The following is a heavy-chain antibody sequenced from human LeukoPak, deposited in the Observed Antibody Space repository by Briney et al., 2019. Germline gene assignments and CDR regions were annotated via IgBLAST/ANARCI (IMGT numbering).Heavy chain of an antibody. CDR1: GFPFGSYV. Sequence: GGSLRLSCEGSGFPFGSYVMSWVRQAPGKGLEWIAYINHNAEMIFYPDFVKGRFTISRDNPKKSLYLQMNALRYEDTAIYYCARDHDWAFDLWGQGTLVTVSS. J-gene: IGHJ4*02. CDR3: ARDHDWAFDL. V-gene: IGHV3-48*02. CDR2: INHNAEMI. D-gene: IGHD3-9*01.